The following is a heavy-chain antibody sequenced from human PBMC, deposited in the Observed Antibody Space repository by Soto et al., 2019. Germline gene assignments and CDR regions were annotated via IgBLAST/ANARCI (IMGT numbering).Heavy chain of an antibody. J-gene: IGHJ5*02. CDR2: IIPIFGTA. D-gene: IGHD5-12*01. Sequence: QVQLVQSGAEVKKPGSSVKVSCKASGGTFSSYAISWVRQAPGQGLEWMGGIIPIFGTANYAQKFQGRVTIPADESTSTAYMELSSLRSEDTAVYYCARDQVDIVATTTGWFAPWGQGTLVTVSS. CDR3: ARDQVDIVATTTGWFAP. CDR1: GGTFSSYA. V-gene: IGHV1-69*12.